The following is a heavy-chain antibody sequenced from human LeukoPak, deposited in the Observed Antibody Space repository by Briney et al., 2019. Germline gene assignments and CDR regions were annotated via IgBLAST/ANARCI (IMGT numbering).Heavy chain of an antibody. D-gene: IGHD4-17*01. Sequence: SETLSLTCAVYGGSFSGYYWSWIRQPPGKRLEWIGEINHSGSTNYNPSLKSRVTISVDTSKNQFSLKLSSVTAADTAVYYCARGRGENDYGDFGFDYWGQGTLVTVSS. CDR3: ARGRGENDYGDFGFDY. CDR1: GGSFSGYY. V-gene: IGHV4-34*01. CDR2: INHSGST. J-gene: IGHJ4*02.